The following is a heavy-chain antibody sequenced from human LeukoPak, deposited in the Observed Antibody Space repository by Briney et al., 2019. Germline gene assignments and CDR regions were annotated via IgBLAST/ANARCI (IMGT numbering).Heavy chain of an antibody. CDR1: GFNVNSNY. CDR2: IFGGGST. J-gene: IGHJ4*02. CDR3: ARDHGYYFDY. V-gene: IGHV3-66*02. Sequence: GGSLRLSCTASGFNVNSNYMSWVRQAPGKGLEWVSVIFGGGSTYYADSVKGRFTISRDNSKNTLYLQMNSLRAEDTAVYYCARDHGYYFDYWGQGTLVTVSS.